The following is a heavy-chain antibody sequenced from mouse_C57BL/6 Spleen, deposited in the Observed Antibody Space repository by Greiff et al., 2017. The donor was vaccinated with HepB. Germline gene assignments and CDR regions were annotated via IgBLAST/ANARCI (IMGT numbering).Heavy chain of an antibody. Sequence: VKLQQSGPGLVQPSQSLSITCPVSGFSLTSYGVHWVRQSPGKGLEWLGVIWSGGSTDYNAAFISRLSISKDNSKSQVFFKMNSLQADDTAIYYCASHTVVGDFDVWGTGTTVTVSS. J-gene: IGHJ1*03. CDR3: ASHTVVGDFDV. V-gene: IGHV2-2*01. CDR2: IWSGGST. CDR1: GFSLTSYG. D-gene: IGHD1-1*01.